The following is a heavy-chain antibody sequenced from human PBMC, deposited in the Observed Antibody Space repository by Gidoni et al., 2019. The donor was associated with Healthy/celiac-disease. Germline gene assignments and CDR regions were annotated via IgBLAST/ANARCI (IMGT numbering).Heavy chain of an antibody. Sequence: EVQLVESGGGLVQPGGSLRLSCAASGFTFSRYSMNWVRQAPGKGLEWVSYISSSSSTIYYADSVKGRFTISRDNAKNSLYLQMNSLRDEDTAVYYCARDPSPIWGSGLVGWFDPWGQGTLVTVSS. CDR2: ISSSSSTI. D-gene: IGHD6-19*01. CDR1: GFTFSRYS. V-gene: IGHV3-48*02. CDR3: ARDPSPIWGSGLVGWFDP. J-gene: IGHJ5*02.